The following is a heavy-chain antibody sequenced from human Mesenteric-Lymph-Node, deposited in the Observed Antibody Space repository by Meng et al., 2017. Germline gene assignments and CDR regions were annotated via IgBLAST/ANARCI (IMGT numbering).Heavy chain of an antibody. V-gene: IGHV1-2*02. CDR1: GYTFTGYY. Sequence: SVKVSCKASGYTFTGYYMHWVRQAPGQGLDWMGWINPNSGGTNYAQKFQGRVTMTRDTSISTAYMELSRLRSDDTAVYYCARDLYPDYGDYEIPFVDYWGQGTLVTVSS. J-gene: IGHJ4*02. CDR2: INPNSGGT. D-gene: IGHD4-17*01. CDR3: ARDLYPDYGDYEIPFVDY.